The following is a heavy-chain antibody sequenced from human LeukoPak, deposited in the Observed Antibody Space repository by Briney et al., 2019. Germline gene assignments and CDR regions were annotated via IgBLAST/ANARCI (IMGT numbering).Heavy chain of an antibody. Sequence: RSGGSLRLSCAASGFTFGAYAFTWVRQAPGRGLEWVSTISGSGGSTYYADAVKGRFTISRDNSKNTLYLQVNSLRAEDTAIHYCARRNTAIVNDYWGQGTLVTVSS. CDR3: ARRNTAIVNDY. D-gene: IGHD5-18*01. J-gene: IGHJ4*02. CDR2: ISGSGGST. CDR1: GFTFGAYA. V-gene: IGHV3-23*01.